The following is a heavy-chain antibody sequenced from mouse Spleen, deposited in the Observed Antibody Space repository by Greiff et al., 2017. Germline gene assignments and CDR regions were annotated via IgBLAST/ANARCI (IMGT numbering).Heavy chain of an antibody. Sequence: QVQLQQPGAELVKPGASVKLSCKASGYTFTSYWMQWVKQRPGQGLEWIGQIYPGDGDTNYNGKFKGKATLTADKSSSTAYMQLSSLTSEDSAVYFCARWGSYYSYDVGYWGQGTTLTVSS. CDR1: GYTFTSYW. D-gene: IGHD2-12*01. CDR2: IYPGDGDT. CDR3: ARWGSYYSYDVGY. J-gene: IGHJ2*01. V-gene: IGHV1-80*01.